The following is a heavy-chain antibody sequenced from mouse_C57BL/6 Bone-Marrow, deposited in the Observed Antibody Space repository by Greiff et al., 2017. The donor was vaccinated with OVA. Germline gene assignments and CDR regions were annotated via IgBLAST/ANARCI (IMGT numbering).Heavy chain of an antibody. CDR1: GFNIKDDY. J-gene: IGHJ2*01. CDR2: IDPENGDT. D-gene: IGHD1-1*01. Sequence: VQLKQSGAELVRPGASVKLFCTASGFNIKDDYMHWVKQRPEQGLEWIGWIDPENGDTEYASKFQGKATITADTSSNTAYLQLSSLTSEDTAVYYCTTCSYGSRPHYWGQGTTLTVSS. V-gene: IGHV14-4*01. CDR3: TTCSYGSRPHY.